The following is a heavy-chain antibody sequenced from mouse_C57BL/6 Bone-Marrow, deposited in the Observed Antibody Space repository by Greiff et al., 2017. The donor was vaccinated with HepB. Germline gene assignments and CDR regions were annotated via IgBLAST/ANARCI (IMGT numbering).Heavy chain of an antibody. J-gene: IGHJ1*03. CDR2: IRSKSNNYAT. CDR3: VRNYGSRWYFDV. V-gene: IGHV10-1*01. CDR1: GFSFNTYA. D-gene: IGHD1-1*01. Sequence: EVQLVESGGGLVQPKGSLKLSCAASGFSFNTYAMNWVRQAPGKGLEWVARIRSKSNNYATYYADSVKDRFTISRDDSESMLYLQMNNLKTEDTAMYYCVRNYGSRWYFDVWGTGTTVTVSS.